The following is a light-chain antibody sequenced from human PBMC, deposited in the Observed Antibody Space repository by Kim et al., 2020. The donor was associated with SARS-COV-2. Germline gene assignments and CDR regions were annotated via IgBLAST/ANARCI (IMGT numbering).Light chain of an antibody. V-gene: IGLV6-57*03. J-gene: IGLJ3*02. Sequence: GQTVTTSCTRSSGGIASYFVQWYQQRPGSAPTILIYEDNQRPSGVPDRFSGSSGSSSNAASLTISGLRTEDEADYYCHSYDSTNHVFGGGTQLAVL. CDR1: SGGIASYF. CDR2: EDN. CDR3: HSYDSTNHV.